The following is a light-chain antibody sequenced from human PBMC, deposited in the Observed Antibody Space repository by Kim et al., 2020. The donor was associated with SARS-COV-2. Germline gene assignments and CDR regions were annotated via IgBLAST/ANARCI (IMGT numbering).Light chain of an antibody. J-gene: IGLJ3*02. CDR2: YDT. V-gene: IGLV3-21*04. CDR1: NIANKN. Sequence: PGKTARITCGGDNIANKNVHWYQQRPGQAPVLVIYYDTDRPSGIPERFSGSNSGNTATLTISRVGAGDEADYYCHVWDSSNDHRVFGGGTQLTVL. CDR3: HVWDSSNDHRV.